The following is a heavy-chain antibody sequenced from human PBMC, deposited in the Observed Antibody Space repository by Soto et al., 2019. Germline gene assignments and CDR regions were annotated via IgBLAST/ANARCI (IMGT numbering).Heavy chain of an antibody. CDR1: GGSISSSNW. CDR2: IYHSGST. CDR3: ARAAMGGSSWPFDY. Sequence: QVQLQESGPGLVKPSGTLSLTCAVSGGSISSSNWWSWVRQPPGKGLEWIGEIYHSGSTNYNPSPKRRITQIVDKAKDQFPPKGEPFAPPDTGGEYCARAAMGGSSWPFDYWGQGTLVTVSS. D-gene: IGHD6-13*01. V-gene: IGHV4-4*02. J-gene: IGHJ4*02.